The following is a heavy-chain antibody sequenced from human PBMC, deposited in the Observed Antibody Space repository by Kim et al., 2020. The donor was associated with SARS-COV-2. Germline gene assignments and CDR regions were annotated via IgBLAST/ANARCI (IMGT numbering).Heavy chain of an antibody. J-gene: IGHJ6*03. CDR3: AKGYMDV. Sequence: GGSLRLSCAASGFTFSSYGMHWVRQAPGKGLEWVAVISYDGSNKYYADSVKGRFTISRYNSKNTLYLQMNSLRAEDTAVYYCAKGYMDVWGQGTTVTVSS. CDR2: ISYDGSNK. V-gene: IGHV3-30*18. CDR1: GFTFSSYG.